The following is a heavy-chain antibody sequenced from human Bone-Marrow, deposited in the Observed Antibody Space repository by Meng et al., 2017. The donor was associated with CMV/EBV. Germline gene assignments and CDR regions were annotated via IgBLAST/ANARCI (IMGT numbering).Heavy chain of an antibody. Sequence: SETLSLTCTVSGGSINNYYWSWIRQAPGKGLEWLGYIYYSGTTNYNPSLKSRVTISLDTSKNQFSLRLTPVTAADTAKYYCARRHYGSGSFLQYWGQGLLVTVSS. J-gene: IGHJ4*02. V-gene: IGHV4-59*01. CDR1: GGSINNYY. CDR3: ARRHYGSGSFLQY. CDR2: IYYSGTT. D-gene: IGHD3-10*01.